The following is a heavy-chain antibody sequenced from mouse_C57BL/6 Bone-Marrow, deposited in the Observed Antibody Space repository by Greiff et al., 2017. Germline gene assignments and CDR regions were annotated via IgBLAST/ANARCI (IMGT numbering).Heavy chain of an antibody. J-gene: IGHJ2*01. CDR3: ARLASYYFDY. CDR2: ISSGSSPI. Sequence: EVQGVESGGGLVKPGGSLKLSCAASGFTFSDYGMHWVRQAPEKGLEWVAYISSGSSPIYYADTVKGRFTISRDNAKNTLFLQMTSLRSEDTAMYYCARLASYYFDYWGQGTTLTVSS. CDR1: GFTFSDYG. V-gene: IGHV5-17*01.